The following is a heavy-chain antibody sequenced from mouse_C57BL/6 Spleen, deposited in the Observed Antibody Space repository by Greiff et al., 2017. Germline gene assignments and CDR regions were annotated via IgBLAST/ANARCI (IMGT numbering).Heavy chain of an antibody. CDR3: ARGRGRGHFDY. D-gene: IGHD3-3*01. J-gene: IGHJ2*01. CDR1: GYSFTGYY. Sequence: VQLQESGPELVKPGASVKISCKASGYSFTGYYIHWVKQRPGQGLEWIGWIYPGSGNTKYNEKFKGKATLTADTSSSTAYMQLSSLTSEDSAVYYCARGRGRGHFDYWGQGTTRTVSS. V-gene: IGHV1-66*01. CDR2: IYPGSGNT.